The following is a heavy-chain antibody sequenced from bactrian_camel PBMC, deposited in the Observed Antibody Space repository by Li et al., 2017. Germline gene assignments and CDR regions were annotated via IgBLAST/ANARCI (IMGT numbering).Heavy chain of an antibody. D-gene: IGHD1*01. J-gene: IGHJ4*01. V-gene: IGHV3S1*01. CDR2: INADGTS. Sequence: VQLVESGGGSVQAGGSLRLSCVGSGFTFSTYCMAWFRQAPGKEREGVASINADGTSNYDSSVKGRFTISRDNAKNILYLQMNRLKPEDTAMYFCAAAAYLYCIGSESQGGERINWHYWGQGTQVTVS. CDR1: GFTFSTYC. CDR3: AAAAYLYCIGSESQGGERINWHY.